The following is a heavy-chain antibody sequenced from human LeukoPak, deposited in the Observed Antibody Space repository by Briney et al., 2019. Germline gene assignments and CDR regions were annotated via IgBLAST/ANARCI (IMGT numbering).Heavy chain of an antibody. CDR2: IYYSGST. V-gene: IGHV4-59*01. J-gene: IGHJ4*02. D-gene: IGHD3-10*01. CDR1: GGSISSYY. Sequence: SETLSLTCTVSGGSISSYYWSWIRQPPGKGLEWIGYIYYSGSTNYYPSLKSRVTISVDASKNQFSLKLSSVTAADTAGYYCARANYYGSGSYKYFDYWGQGTLVTVSS. CDR3: ARANYYGSGSYKYFDY.